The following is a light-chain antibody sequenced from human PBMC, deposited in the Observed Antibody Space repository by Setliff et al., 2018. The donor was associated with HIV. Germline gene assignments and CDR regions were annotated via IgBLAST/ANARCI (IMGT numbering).Light chain of an antibody. J-gene: IGLJ3*02. CDR3: CSYAGSYTFGV. CDR1: SSDVGAYNY. V-gene: IGLV2-11*01. Sequence: QSALTQPRSVSGSPGQSVTISCTGTSSDVGAYNYVSWYQQHPGKAPKLMIYDVSKRPSGVPDRFSGSKSGNTASLTISGLQAEDEADYYCCSYAGSYTFGVFGGGTKGTVL. CDR2: DVS.